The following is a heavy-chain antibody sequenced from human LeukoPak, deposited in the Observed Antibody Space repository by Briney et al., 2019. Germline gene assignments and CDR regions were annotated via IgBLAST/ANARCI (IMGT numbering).Heavy chain of an antibody. CDR1: GFTFSSYG. CDR3: AKLYSSSSRGGYY. J-gene: IGHJ4*02. Sequence: GGSLRLSCAASGFTFSSYGMHWVRQAPGRGLEWVAVISYDGSNKYYADSVKGRFTISRDNSKNTLYLQMNGLRAEDTAVYYCAKLYSSSSRGGYYWGQGTLVTVSS. D-gene: IGHD6-13*01. CDR2: ISYDGSNK. V-gene: IGHV3-30*18.